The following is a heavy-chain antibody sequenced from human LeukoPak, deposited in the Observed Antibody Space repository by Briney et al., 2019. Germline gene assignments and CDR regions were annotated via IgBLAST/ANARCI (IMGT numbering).Heavy chain of an antibody. CDR2: INPNSGGT. Sequence: ASVKVSCKASGYTLTTYYMHWVRQAPGQGLEWMGWINPNSGGTNYAQKFQGRVTMTRDTSISTAYMELSRLRSDDTAVYYCARVTQTNLEWVLKGVFDIWGKGTMVPVSS. CDR1: GYTLTTYY. CDR3: ARVTQTNLEWVLKGVFDI. J-gene: IGHJ3*02. D-gene: IGHD3-3*01. V-gene: IGHV1-2*02.